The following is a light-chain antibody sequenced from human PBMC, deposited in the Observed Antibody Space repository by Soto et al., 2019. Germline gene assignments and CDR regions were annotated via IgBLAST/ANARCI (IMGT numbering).Light chain of an antibody. CDR2: DAS. CDR1: QSVDNY. CDR3: QQRDSWPPT. Sequence: DIVFTQSPDTLSLSPGDRATLSCRASQSVDNYLAWYQQKPGQAPRLLIYDASNRATGIPARFVGSGSATDFTLTISSLEPEDFAVYYCQQRDSWPPTFGQGTRLEIK. V-gene: IGKV3-11*01. J-gene: IGKJ5*01.